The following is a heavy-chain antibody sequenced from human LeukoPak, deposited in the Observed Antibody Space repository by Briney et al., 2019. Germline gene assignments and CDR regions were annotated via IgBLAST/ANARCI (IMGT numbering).Heavy chain of an antibody. J-gene: IGHJ5*02. V-gene: IGHV4-34*01. Sequence: PSETLSLTCAVYGGSFSGYYWSWIRQPPGKGLEWIGEINHSGSTNYNPSLKSRVTISVDTSKNQFSLKLSSVTAADTAVYYCTRGRLPCPPRYCSSTSCANWLDPWGQGTLVTVSS. CDR2: INHSGST. CDR1: GGSFSGYY. D-gene: IGHD2-2*01. CDR3: TRGRLPCPPRYCSSTSCANWLDP.